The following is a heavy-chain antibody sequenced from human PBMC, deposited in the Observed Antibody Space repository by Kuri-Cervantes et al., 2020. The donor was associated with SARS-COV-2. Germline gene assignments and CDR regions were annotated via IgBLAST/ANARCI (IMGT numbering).Heavy chain of an antibody. J-gene: IGHJ4*02. CDR3: ARCARLRWDFDY. CDR1: GFTFSSYS. Sequence: GESLKISCAASGFTFSSYSMNWVRQAPGKGLEWVSSISSSSSYIYYADSVKGRFTISRDNAKNSLYLQMNSLRAEDTAVYYCARCARLRWDFDYWGQGTLVTVSS. V-gene: IGHV3-21*01. D-gene: IGHD4-23*01. CDR2: ISSSSSYI.